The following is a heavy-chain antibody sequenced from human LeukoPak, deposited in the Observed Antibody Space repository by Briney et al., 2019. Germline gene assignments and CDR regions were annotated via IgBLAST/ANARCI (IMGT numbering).Heavy chain of an antibody. V-gene: IGHV3-15*01. D-gene: IGHD5-12*01. CDR1: GFTFNTAW. CDR3: ITDIPPPRGYDYPFDY. J-gene: IGHJ4*02. CDR2: IKSKADGETT. Sequence: GGSLRLSREASGFTFNTAWMSWVRQAPGKGLECVGRIKSKADGETTEYAAPVKGRFTISRDDTKNTLYLQMNSLKSEDTAVYFCITDIPPPRGYDYPFDYWGQGTLVTVSS.